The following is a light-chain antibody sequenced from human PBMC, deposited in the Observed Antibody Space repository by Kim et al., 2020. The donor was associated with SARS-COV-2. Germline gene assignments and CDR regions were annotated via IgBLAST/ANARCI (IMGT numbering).Light chain of an antibody. J-gene: IGKJ2*01. CDR3: QQYNNWPPRDT. Sequence: EIVMTQSPAPLSVSPGERATLSCRASQSVSSNLAWYQQKPGQAPRLLIYGASTRATGIPARFSGSGSGTEFTLTISSLQSEDFAVYYCQQYNNWPPRDTFGQGTKLEI. CDR2: GAS. V-gene: IGKV3-15*01. CDR1: QSVSSN.